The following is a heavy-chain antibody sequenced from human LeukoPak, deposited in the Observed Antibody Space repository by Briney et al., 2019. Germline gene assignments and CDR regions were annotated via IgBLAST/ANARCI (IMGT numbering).Heavy chain of an antibody. CDR1: GFTFSSYG. J-gene: IGHJ4*02. CDR3: VCEWHATNFDY. V-gene: IGHV3-33*01. D-gene: IGHD1/OR15-1a*01. CDR2: IWYDGSNK. Sequence: PGRSLRLSCAASGFTFSSYGMHWVRQAPGKGLEWVAVIWYDGSNKYYADSVKGRFTISRDNSKNTLYLQMNSLRAEDTAVYYCVCEWHATNFDYWGQGTLVTVSS.